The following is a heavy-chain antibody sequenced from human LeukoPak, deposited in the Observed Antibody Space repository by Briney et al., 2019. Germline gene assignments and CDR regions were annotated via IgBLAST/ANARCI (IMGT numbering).Heavy chain of an antibody. CDR1: GGSISSGGYY. V-gene: IGHV4-61*08. CDR2: IYYSGST. D-gene: IGHD4-17*01. CDR3: ARYSYGGNSPFDY. Sequence: SQALSLTCTVSGGSISSGGYYWSWIRQPPGKGLEWIGYIYYSGSTNYNPSLKSRVTISVDTSKNQFSLKLSSVTAADTAVYYCARYSYGGNSPFDYWGQGTLVTVSS. J-gene: IGHJ4*02.